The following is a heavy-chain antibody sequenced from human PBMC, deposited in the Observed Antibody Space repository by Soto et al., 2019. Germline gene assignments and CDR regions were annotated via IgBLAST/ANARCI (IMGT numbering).Heavy chain of an antibody. D-gene: IGHD6-13*01. CDR2: IDPSDSYT. J-gene: IGHJ6*02. V-gene: IGHV5-10-1*01. CDR1: GYSFTSYW. Sequence: PGESLRISCKGSGYSFTSYWISWVRQMPGKGLEWMGRIDPSDSYTNYSPSFQGHVTISADKSISTAYLQWSSLKASDTAMYYCARLPERQLPETRRDYYYGMDVWGQGTTVTVSS. CDR3: ARLPERQLPETRRDYYYGMDV.